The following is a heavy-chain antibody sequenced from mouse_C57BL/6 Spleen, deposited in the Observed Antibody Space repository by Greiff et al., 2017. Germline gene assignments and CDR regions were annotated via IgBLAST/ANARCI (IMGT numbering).Heavy chain of an antibody. D-gene: IGHD2-5*01. CDR2: ISNGGGST. CDR1: GFTFSDYY. J-gene: IGHJ2*01. Sequence: EVKLMESGGGLVQPGGSLKLSCAASGFTFSDYYMYWVRQTPEKRLEWVAYISNGGGSTYYSDTVKGRFTISRDNAKNTLYLQMSRLKSEDTAMYYCARQRDSNYFDYWGQGTTLTVSS. V-gene: IGHV5-12*01. CDR3: ARQRDSNYFDY.